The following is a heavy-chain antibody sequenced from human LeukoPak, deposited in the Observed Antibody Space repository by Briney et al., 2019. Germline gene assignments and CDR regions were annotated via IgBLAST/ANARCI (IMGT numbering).Heavy chain of an antibody. CDR2: IHSSGSP. V-gene: IGHV3-66*01. J-gene: IGHJ4*02. Sequence: PGGSLRLSCAAPGFTVGRNFMGWVRQAPGKGRAGASVIHSSGSPFYADSVRGRFSISRDNSKNTLYLQMNSLRAEDTSVYYCVRGGARYDRRFVFDSWGQGALVTVSS. CDR3: VRGGARYDRRFVFDS. CDR1: GFTVGRNF. D-gene: IGHD3-3*01.